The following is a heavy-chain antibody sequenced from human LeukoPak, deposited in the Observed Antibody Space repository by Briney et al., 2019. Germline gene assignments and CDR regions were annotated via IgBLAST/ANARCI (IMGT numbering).Heavy chain of an antibody. Sequence: EASVKVSCKASGYTFTSYYMRWVRQAPGQGLEWMGRINPNNGGTNYAQKFQGRVTMTRDTSLSTAYVELSSLRSDDTAVYYCARDLSMTMVVTRDALDIWGQGTMVTVSS. V-gene: IGHV1-2*06. CDR1: GYTFTSYY. CDR2: INPNNGGT. D-gene: IGHD4-23*01. J-gene: IGHJ3*02. CDR3: ARDLSMTMVVTRDALDI.